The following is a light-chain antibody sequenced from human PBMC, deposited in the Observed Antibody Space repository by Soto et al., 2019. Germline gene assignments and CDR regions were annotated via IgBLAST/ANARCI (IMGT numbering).Light chain of an antibody. V-gene: IGKV3-11*01. CDR3: QQRSNWSPT. Sequence: EILLTQSPGTLSWSPGERATLSCRASQSVSSNLAWYQPKPGQAPRLLISVASSMATGIPARFIGSGGGTDLTITISSRETEEFVVYYCQQRSNWSPTFGGGTKVDIK. CDR2: VAS. J-gene: IGKJ4*01. CDR1: QSVSSN.